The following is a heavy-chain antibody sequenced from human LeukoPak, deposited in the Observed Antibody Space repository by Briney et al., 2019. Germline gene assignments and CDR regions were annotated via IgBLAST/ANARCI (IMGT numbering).Heavy chain of an antibody. Sequence: SETLSLTCTVSGGSISSYYWSWIRQPPGKGLEWIGYIYYSGSTNYNPSLKSRVTISVDTSKNQFSLKLSSVTAADTAVYYCARGSGWYNFDLGYWGQGTLVTVSS. V-gene: IGHV4-59*01. CDR2: IYYSGST. D-gene: IGHD6-19*01. CDR1: GGSISSYY. J-gene: IGHJ4*02. CDR3: ARGSGWYNFDLGY.